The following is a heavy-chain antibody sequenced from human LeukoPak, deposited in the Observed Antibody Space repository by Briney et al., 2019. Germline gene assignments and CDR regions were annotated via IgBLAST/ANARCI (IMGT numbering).Heavy chain of an antibody. CDR1: GFTFDDYA. J-gene: IGHJ3*02. V-gene: IGHV3-9*01. D-gene: IGHD3-10*01. CDR2: ISWNSGSI. CDR3: AKDIRPLLWFGGDAFDI. Sequence: GGSLRLSCAASGFTFDDYAMHWFRQAPGKGLEWVSGISWNSGSIGYADSVKGRFTISRDNAKNSLYLQMNSLRAEDTALYYCAKDIRPLLWFGGDAFDIWGQGTMVTVSS.